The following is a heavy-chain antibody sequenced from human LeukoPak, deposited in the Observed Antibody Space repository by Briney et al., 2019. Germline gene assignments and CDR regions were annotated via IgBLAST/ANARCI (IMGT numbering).Heavy chain of an antibody. D-gene: IGHD3-22*01. J-gene: IGHJ4*02. Sequence: GGSLRLSCAASGFTFSSYGMHWVRQAPGKGLEWVSVIYSGGSTYYADSVKGRFTISRDNSKNTLYLQMNSLRAEDTAVYYCARERMYYYDSSGTDYWGQGTLVTVSS. CDR2: IYSGGST. V-gene: IGHV3-66*01. CDR3: ARERMYYYDSSGTDY. CDR1: GFTFSSYG.